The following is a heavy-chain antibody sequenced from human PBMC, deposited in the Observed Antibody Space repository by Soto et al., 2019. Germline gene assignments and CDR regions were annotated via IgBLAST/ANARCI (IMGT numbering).Heavy chain of an antibody. J-gene: IGHJ4*02. Sequence: GGSLRLSCAASGLTFSRYWMSWVRQAPGKGPEWVANIKQDGSEKYYVDSAKGRFTISRDNTKDSLYLRMNSLRAEDTAVYYCARGPKWGRGTLVTVSS. CDR3: ARGPK. V-gene: IGHV3-7*01. CDR2: IKQDGSEK. CDR1: GLTFSRYW.